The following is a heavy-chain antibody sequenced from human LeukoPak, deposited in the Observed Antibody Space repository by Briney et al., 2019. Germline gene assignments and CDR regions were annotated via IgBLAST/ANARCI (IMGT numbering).Heavy chain of an antibody. J-gene: IGHJ4*02. CDR1: GGSISSYY. V-gene: IGHV4-59*08. D-gene: IGHD2-15*01. Sequence: SETLSLTCTVSGGSISSYYWSWIRQPPGKGLDWIGYIFYSGNANYNPSLKSRVTTSVDTSKNQFSLKLNSVTAADTAVYYCARTLTSGQFDYWGQGILVTVSS. CDR3: ARTLTSGQFDY. CDR2: IFYSGNA.